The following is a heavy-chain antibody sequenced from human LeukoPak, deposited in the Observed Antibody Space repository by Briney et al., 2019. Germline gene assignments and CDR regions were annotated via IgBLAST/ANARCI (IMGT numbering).Heavy chain of an antibody. V-gene: IGHV1-2*02. Sequence: GASVKVSCKASGYTFTGYYMHWVRQAPGQGLEWMGWINPNSGGTNYAQKFQGRVTMTRDTSISTAHMELSRLRSDDTAVYYCARDIAAAALPLEGMDVWGQGTTVTVSS. J-gene: IGHJ6*02. CDR3: ARDIAAAALPLEGMDV. D-gene: IGHD6-13*01. CDR1: GYTFTGYY. CDR2: INPNSGGT.